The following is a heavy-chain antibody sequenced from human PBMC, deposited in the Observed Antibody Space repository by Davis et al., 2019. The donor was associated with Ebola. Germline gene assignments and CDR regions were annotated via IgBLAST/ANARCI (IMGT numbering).Heavy chain of an antibody. Sequence: MPSETLSLTCTVSSGSISTYYWNWIRQPPGKGLEWIGYVDFSGFTNYNPSLRSRVTISVDTSNNQFSLKLNSVTAADTAVYYCARPTTGSDNSGFYYFDYWGQGTLVTVSS. CDR3: ARPTTGSDNSGFYYFDY. V-gene: IGHV4-59*08. J-gene: IGHJ4*02. CDR2: VDFSGFT. CDR1: SGSISTYY. D-gene: IGHD3-22*01.